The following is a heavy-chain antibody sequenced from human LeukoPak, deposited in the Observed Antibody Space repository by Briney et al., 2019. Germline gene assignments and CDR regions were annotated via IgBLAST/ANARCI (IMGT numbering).Heavy chain of an antibody. Sequence: ASVKVSCKASGYTFTGYYMHWVRQAPGQGLEWMGWINPNSGGTNYAQKFQGRVTMTRDTSISTAYMELSRLRSDDTAVYYCARDDSSGYYCFDYWGQGTLVTVSS. CDR2: INPNSGGT. CDR1: GYTFTGYY. D-gene: IGHD3-22*01. J-gene: IGHJ4*02. V-gene: IGHV1-2*02. CDR3: ARDDSSGYYCFDY.